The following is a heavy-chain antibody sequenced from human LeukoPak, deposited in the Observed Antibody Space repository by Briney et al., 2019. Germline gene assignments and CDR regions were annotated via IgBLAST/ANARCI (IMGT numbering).Heavy chain of an antibody. D-gene: IGHD5-12*01. CDR2: ISYDGSNK. V-gene: IGHV3-30-3*01. J-gene: IGHJ3*02. CDR3: TTGLSKWLRPYRAFDI. CDR1: GFTFSSYA. Sequence: PGGSLRLSCAASGFTFSSYAMHWVRQAPGKGLEWVAVISYDGSNKYYAAPVKGRFTISRDDSKNTLYLQMNSLKTEDTAVYYCTTGLSKWLRPYRAFDIWGQGTMVTVSS.